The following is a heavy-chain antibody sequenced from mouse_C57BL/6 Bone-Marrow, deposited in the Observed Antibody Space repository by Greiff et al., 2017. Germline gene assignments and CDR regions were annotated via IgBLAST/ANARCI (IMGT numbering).Heavy chain of an antibody. J-gene: IGHJ4*01. Sequence: QVQLQQSGPELVKPGASVKISCKASGYTFTDYYINWVKQRPGQGLEWIGWIFPGSGSTYYNEKFKGKATLTVDKSSSTAYMLLSSLTSEDSAVDVCARYNCSNYPYAMDYWGQGTSVTVSS. CDR1: GYTFTDYY. V-gene: IGHV1-75*01. D-gene: IGHD2-5*01. CDR3: ARYNCSNYPYAMDY. CDR2: IFPGSGST.